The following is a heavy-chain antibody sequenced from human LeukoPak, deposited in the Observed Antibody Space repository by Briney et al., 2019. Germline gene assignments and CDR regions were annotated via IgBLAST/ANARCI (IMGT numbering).Heavy chain of an antibody. Sequence: PSETLSLTCTVSGGSISSYYWSWIRQPPGKGLEWIGYIYYSGSTNYNPSLKSRVTISVDTSKNQFSLKLSSVTAADTAVYYCARGPRRTMVRGGAGYFDYWGQGTLVTVSS. V-gene: IGHV4-59*01. CDR3: ARGPRRTMVRGGAGYFDY. CDR1: GGSISSYY. J-gene: IGHJ4*02. D-gene: IGHD3-10*01. CDR2: IYYSGST.